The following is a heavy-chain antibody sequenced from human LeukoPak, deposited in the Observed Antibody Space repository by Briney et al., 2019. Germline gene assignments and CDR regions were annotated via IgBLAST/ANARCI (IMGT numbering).Heavy chain of an antibody. CDR2: IWYDGTNK. CDR3: ARVSSGSYYNVPDY. V-gene: IGHV3-33*01. CDR1: GFTFSTYG. Sequence: GGSLRLPCEASGFTFSTYGMHWVRQAPGEGLEWVAVIWYDGTNKDYANSVKGRFTISRDNSKNTLYLQMNSLRAEDTAVYYCARVSSGSYYNVPDYWGQGTLVTVSS. J-gene: IGHJ4*02. D-gene: IGHD3-10*01.